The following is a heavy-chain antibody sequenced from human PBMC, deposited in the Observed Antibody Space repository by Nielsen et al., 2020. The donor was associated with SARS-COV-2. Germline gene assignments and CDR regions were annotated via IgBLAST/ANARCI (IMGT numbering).Heavy chain of an antibody. D-gene: IGHD4-11*01. CDR1: GFSFNIYS. Sequence: GESLKISCAASGFSFNIYSMNWVRQAPGKGLEWVASITSSSSYIYYADSVRGRFTISRDNAKTSLLLHMNSLRADDTAVYYCASSNYVEDWFDPWGQGTLVTVSS. CDR3: ASSNYVEDWFDP. J-gene: IGHJ5*02. CDR2: ITSSSSYI. V-gene: IGHV3-21*01.